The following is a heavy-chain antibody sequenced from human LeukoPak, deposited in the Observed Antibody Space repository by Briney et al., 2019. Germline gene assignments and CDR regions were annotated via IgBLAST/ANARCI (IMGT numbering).Heavy chain of an antibody. Sequence: GGSLRLSCAASGFTFSSYNMNWVRQAPGKGLEWVSAISGSGGSTYYADSVKGRFTISRDNSKNTLYLQMNSLRAEDTAVYYCAKESGNWNSYFDYWGQGTLVTVSS. CDR1: GFTFSSYN. J-gene: IGHJ4*02. V-gene: IGHV3-23*01. D-gene: IGHD1-7*01. CDR3: AKESGNWNSYFDY. CDR2: ISGSGGST.